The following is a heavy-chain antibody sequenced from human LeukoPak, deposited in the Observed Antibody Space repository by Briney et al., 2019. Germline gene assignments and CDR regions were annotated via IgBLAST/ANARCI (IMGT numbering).Heavy chain of an antibody. J-gene: IGHJ4*01. CDR2: ISTGSQTI. V-gene: IGHV3-48*01. CDR3: ARDRSYSHFDY. Sequence: GGSLRLSCAASGFTFSSYAMSWVRQAPGKGLEWVSYISTGSQTIYYADSVKGRFTISRDNAKNSLYLQMNSLRAEDTAVYYCARDRSYSHFDYWGQGTLVIVSS. CDR1: GFTFSSYA. D-gene: IGHD2-15*01.